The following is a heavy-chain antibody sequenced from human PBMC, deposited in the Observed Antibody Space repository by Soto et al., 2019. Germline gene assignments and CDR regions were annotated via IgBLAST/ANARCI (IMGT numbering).Heavy chain of an antibody. CDR3: ARDRGGSYSGFEY. J-gene: IGHJ4*02. V-gene: IGHV4-59*11. CDR2: MYNSGST. D-gene: IGHD1-26*01. Sequence: QVQLQESGPGLVKPSETLSLTCTVSGGSISSHYWSWIRQPPGKGLEWIGYMYNSGSTNYNPSLKSRVTISVDTSKNQFSLRLNSVSAADTAVYYCARDRGGSYSGFEYWGQGTLVTVSS. CDR1: GGSISSHY.